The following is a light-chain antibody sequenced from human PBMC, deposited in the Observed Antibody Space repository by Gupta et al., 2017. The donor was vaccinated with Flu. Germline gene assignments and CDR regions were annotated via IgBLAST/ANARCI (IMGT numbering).Light chain of an antibody. CDR2: EVI. J-gene: IGLJ3*02. Sequence: QSALTQPDSVSGSPGQSITISCTGTSSDVGGYNYVSWYQHHPGKAPKLMSYEVINRPSGVSNRFSGSKSGNTASLTTSGLQAEDEADYYCSSYTSSNSLEFGGGTKLTVL. CDR1: SSDVGGYNY. CDR3: SSYTSSNSLE. V-gene: IGLV2-14*01.